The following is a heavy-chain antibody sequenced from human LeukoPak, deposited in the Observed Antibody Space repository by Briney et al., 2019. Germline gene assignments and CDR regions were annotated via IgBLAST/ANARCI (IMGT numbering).Heavy chain of an antibody. CDR3: ARSGDFWSGYSPTDY. V-gene: IGHV4-34*01. CDR2: INHSGST. J-gene: IGHJ4*02. Sequence: SETLSLTCAVYGGSFSGYYWSWIRQPPGKGLEWIGEINHSGSTNYNPSLKSPVTISVDTSKNQFSLKLSSVTAADTAVYYCARSGDFWSGYSPTDYRGQGTLVTVSS. CDR1: GGSFSGYY. D-gene: IGHD3-3*01.